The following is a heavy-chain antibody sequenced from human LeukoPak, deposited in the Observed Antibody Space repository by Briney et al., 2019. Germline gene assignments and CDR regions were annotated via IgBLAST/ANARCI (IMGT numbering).Heavy chain of an antibody. CDR3: ARDKITGASTNDY. CDR1: GFSFTNYW. CDR2: INQDGSER. J-gene: IGHJ4*02. V-gene: IGHV3-7*01. Sequence: PGGSLRLSCAAPGFSFTNYWMSWVRQAPGMGLEWVAIINQDGSERYYVDSVKGRFTVSRDSAKNSLYLQMNSLRVEDTAVYYCARDKITGASTNDYWGQGTLVTVSS. D-gene: IGHD1-14*01.